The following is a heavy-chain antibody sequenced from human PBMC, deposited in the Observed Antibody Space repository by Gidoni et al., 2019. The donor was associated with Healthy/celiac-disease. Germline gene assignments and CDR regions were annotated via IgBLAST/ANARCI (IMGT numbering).Heavy chain of an antibody. Sequence: KVLEWVSAISGSGGSTYYGGSVKGRFTISGDNSKNTLYLQMNSLRAEDTAVYYCAKGVTPYCCSGGSCYSPLLDYWGQGTLVTVSS. CDR3: AKGVTPYCCSGGSCYSPLLDY. J-gene: IGHJ4*02. CDR2: ISGSGGST. V-gene: IGHV3-23*01. D-gene: IGHD2-15*01.